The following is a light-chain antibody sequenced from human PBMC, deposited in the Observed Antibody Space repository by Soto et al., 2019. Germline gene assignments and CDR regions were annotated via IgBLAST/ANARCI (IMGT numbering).Light chain of an antibody. V-gene: IGKV3-11*01. Sequence: EIVLTQSPATLSLSPGERATLACRASQSVSSYLAWYQQKPGQAPRLLIYDASNRATGIPARFSGSGSGTDFTLTISSLATEDFAVYYCQQRSNWPPLTFGGGTKVEIK. CDR2: DAS. J-gene: IGKJ4*01. CDR1: QSVSSY. CDR3: QQRSNWPPLT.